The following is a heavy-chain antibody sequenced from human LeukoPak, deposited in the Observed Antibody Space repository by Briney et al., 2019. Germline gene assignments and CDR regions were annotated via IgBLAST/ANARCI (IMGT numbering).Heavy chain of an antibody. CDR2: ISGSGGST. CDR1: GFTFSSYG. J-gene: IGHJ4*02. CDR3: AKRDS. V-gene: IGHV3-23*01. Sequence: GGSLRLSCAASGFTFSSYGLSWVRQAPGKGLEWVSAISGSGGSTYYADSVKGRFTVSRDNSKNTVDLQMNNLRVEDTAVYFCAKRDSWGQGTLVTVSS.